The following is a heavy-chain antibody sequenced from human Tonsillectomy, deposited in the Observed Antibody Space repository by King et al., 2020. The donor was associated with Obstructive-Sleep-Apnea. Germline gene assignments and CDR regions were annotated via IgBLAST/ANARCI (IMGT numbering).Heavy chain of an antibody. D-gene: IGHD1-26*01. Sequence: VQLVESGGGLVRPGGSLRISCAASGFAFSSYSMYWVRQTPGKGLEWVAYISSSSGTKFFAGSVKGRFTISRDNPQKSLYLHMNSLCAEETGVYWFARDRGSLGATTPGYGGQGTHVPVSS. J-gene: IGHJ4*02. CDR2: ISSSSGTK. V-gene: IGHV3-48*04. CDR1: GFAFSSYS. CDR3: ARDRGSLGATTPGY.